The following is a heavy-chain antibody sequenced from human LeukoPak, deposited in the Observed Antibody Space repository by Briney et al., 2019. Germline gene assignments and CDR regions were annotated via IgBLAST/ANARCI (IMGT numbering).Heavy chain of an antibody. CDR2: IYYSGST. CDR3: AGMTLGRFDP. J-gene: IGHJ5*02. Sequence: SETLSLTCTVSGGSISSHYWSWIRQSPGKGLEWIGSIYYSGSTYYNPSLKSRVTISVDTSKNQFSLKLSSVTAADTAVYYCAGMTLGRFDPRGQGTLVTVSS. CDR1: GGSISSHY. D-gene: IGHD4/OR15-4a*01. V-gene: IGHV4-59*05.